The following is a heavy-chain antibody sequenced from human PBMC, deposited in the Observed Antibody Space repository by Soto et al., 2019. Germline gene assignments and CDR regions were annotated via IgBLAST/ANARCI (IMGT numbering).Heavy chain of an antibody. V-gene: IGHV1-69*01. Sequence: QVQLVQSGAEVKKPGSSVKVSCKASGGTFSSYAISWVRQAPGQGLEWMGGIIPIFGTANYAQKFQGRVTITADESTSTAYMELSSLRSEDTAVYYCARSFITMVRGVMSWFDPWGQGTLVTVSS. D-gene: IGHD3-10*01. J-gene: IGHJ5*02. CDR2: IIPIFGTA. CDR1: GGTFSSYA. CDR3: ARSFITMVRGVMSWFDP.